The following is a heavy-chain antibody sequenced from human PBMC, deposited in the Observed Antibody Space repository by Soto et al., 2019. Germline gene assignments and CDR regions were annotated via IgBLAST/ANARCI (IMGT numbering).Heavy chain of an antibody. Sequence: QMQLQESGPGLVKPSQTLSLTCTVSGGSLSSGVYYCSWILHHPGKGLEWLGYIYATGSTFYNPSLQSGLTISVGASKNLFSQNLPSMTVAHKAVYYCARECAYDFLDGNYFALDVWGQGTSVTVSS. CDR3: ARECAYDFLDGNYFALDV. CDR1: GGSLSSGVYY. V-gene: IGHV4-31*03. D-gene: IGHD3-3*01. J-gene: IGHJ6*02. CDR2: IYATGST.